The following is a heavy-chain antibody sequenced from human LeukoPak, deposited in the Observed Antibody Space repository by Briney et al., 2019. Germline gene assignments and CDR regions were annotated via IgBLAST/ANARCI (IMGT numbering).Heavy chain of an antibody. CDR1: GFTFSSYA. J-gene: IGHJ6*02. D-gene: IGHD6-13*01. Sequence: GGSLRLSCAASGFTFSSYAMSWVRQPPGKGLEWVSAISGSGGSTSYADSGKGRFTISRDNSKNTLYLQMNSLRAEDTAVYYCAKCEAADTDYYYGMDVWGPGTTVTLSS. V-gene: IGHV3-23*01. CDR3: AKCEAADTDYYYGMDV. CDR2: ISGSGGST.